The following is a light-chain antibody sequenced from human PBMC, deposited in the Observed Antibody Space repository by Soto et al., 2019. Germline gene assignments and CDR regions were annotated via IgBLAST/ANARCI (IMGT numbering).Light chain of an antibody. V-gene: IGKV3-20*01. Sequence: EIVLTQSPGTLSLSPGERATLFCRASQSVRSTYLAWYQQKPGQAPRLLIYDASSRATGIPDRFGGTGSGTDFTLTISRVEPEDFAVFYCQQYGSSPLTFGQGTQVEIK. CDR3: QQYGSSPLT. J-gene: IGKJ1*01. CDR2: DAS. CDR1: QSVRSTY.